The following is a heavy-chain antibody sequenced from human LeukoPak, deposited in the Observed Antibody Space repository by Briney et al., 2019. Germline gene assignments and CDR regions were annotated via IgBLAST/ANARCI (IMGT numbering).Heavy chain of an antibody. CDR2: INPNSGGT. D-gene: IGHD5-12*01. J-gene: IGHJ4*02. V-gene: IGHV1-2*02. CDR1: GYTFTGYY. CDR3: AKGGRVATWWAVDY. Sequence: ASVKVSCKSSGYTFTGYYMHWVRPPPGQGLEWMGWINPNSGGTNYAQKFQGRVTMTRDTSISTAYMELSRLGSDDTAVYYCAKGGRVATWWAVDYWGQGTLVTVSS.